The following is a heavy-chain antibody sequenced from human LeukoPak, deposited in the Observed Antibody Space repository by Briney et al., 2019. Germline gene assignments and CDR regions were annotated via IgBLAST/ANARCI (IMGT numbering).Heavy chain of an antibody. V-gene: IGHV1-8*02. CDR1: GYTFTSYD. D-gene: IGHD1-26*01. Sequence: GASVKVSCKASGYTFTSYDINWVRQATGQGLEWMGWMNPNSGNTGYAQKFQGRVTMTEDTSTDTAYMELSSLRSEDTAVYYCATVGGSYPGAFDIWGQGTMVTVSS. CDR2: MNPNSGNT. J-gene: IGHJ3*02. CDR3: ATVGGSYPGAFDI.